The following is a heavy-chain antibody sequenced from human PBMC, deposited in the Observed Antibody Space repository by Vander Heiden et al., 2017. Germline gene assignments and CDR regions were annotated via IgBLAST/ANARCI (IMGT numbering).Heavy chain of an antibody. D-gene: IGHD2-2*01. Sequence: VQLVQSGAEVKKPGASVQVSCKASVYTFTDSELNWVRQAAGQGLEWVGWMDPKTGKTGYAQKFQGRVAMTRNTSITTASMELSSLRSEDTAVYYCARYCSSASCYKFDYWGQGTLVTVSS. CDR1: VYTFTDSE. J-gene: IGHJ4*02. CDR3: ARYCSSASCYKFDY. CDR2: MDPKTGKT. V-gene: IGHV1-8*01.